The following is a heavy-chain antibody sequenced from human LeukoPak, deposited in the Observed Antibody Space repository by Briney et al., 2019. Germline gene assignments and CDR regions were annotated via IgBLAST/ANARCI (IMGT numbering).Heavy chain of an antibody. D-gene: IGHD3-3*01. CDR3: ARLGAGPTYYDFWSGYSSFYFDY. V-gene: IGHV4-39*01. Sequence: PSETLSLTCTVSGGSPSSSNFYWGWIRQPPGMGLEWIGSIHYSGNTYYNPSLKSRVTISIDTSKNQFSLKLSSVTAADTAVYYCARLGAGPTYYDFWSGYSSFYFDYWGQGTLVTVSS. CDR2: IHYSGNT. CDR1: GGSPSSSNFY. J-gene: IGHJ4*02.